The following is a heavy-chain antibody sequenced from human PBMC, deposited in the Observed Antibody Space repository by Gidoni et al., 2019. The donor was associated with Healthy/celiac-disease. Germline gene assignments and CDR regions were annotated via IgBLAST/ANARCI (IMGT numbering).Heavy chain of an antibody. V-gene: IGHV3-15*01. CDR3: TTGLLVGATLFDY. CDR1: GLTFSNAW. J-gene: IGHJ4*02. CDR2: IKSTPDGGTT. Sequence: EVQLGESGGGLVKPGGSRRLSGAASGLTFSNAWMSWVRQAPGKGLEWVGRIKSTPDGGTTDYAAPVEVRFTISRDDSNNTLYLQMNSLKTEDTAVYYCTTGLLVGATLFDYWGQGTLVTVSS. D-gene: IGHD1-26*01.